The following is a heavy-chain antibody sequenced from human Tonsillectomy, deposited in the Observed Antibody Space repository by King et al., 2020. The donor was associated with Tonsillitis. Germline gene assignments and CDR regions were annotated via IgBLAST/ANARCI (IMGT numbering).Heavy chain of an antibody. J-gene: IGHJ4*02. D-gene: IGHD5-18*01. V-gene: IGHV3-66*01. CDR2: IFVGGTT. CDR3: ARAPVDTAPSY. CDR1: GFTVSSSY. Sequence: VQLVESGGGLVQPGGSLRLSCAASGFTVSSSYISWVRQAPGKGLEWVSVIFVGGTTYYVDSVKGRFTISRDNSKNTLYLQKNSLRDEDTAVYYCARAPVDTAPSYWGQGTLVTVSS.